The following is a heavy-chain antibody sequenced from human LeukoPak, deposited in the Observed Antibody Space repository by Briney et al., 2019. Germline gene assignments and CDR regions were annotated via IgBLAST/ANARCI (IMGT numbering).Heavy chain of an antibody. CDR3: ARELNWNAEGFDY. Sequence: KAGGSLRLSCAASGFTFSSYSMNWVRQAPGKGLEWVSSISSSSSYIYYADSVKGRFTISRDNAKNSLYLQMDSLRAEDTAVYYCARELNWNAEGFDYWGQGTLVTVSS. V-gene: IGHV3-21*01. D-gene: IGHD1-20*01. J-gene: IGHJ4*02. CDR2: ISSSSSYI. CDR1: GFTFSSYS.